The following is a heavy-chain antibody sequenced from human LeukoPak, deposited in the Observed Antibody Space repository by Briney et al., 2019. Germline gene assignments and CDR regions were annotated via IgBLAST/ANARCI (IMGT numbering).Heavy chain of an antibody. Sequence: SETLSLTCTVSGGSISSYYWSWIRQPPGKGLEWIGYIYYTGSTNYNPSLKSRVTISVDTSKNQFSLKLSSVTAADTAVYYCARGWGYFDYWGQGTLVTVSS. V-gene: IGHV4-59*01. D-gene: IGHD7-27*01. J-gene: IGHJ4*02. CDR1: GGSISSYY. CDR2: IYYTGST. CDR3: ARGWGYFDY.